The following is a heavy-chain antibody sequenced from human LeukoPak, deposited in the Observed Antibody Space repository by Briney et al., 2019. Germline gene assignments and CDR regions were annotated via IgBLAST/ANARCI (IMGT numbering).Heavy chain of an antibody. CDR1: GGPIYSYY. CDR3: ARLKFYDSTGYSPGHYMDV. D-gene: IGHD3-22*01. V-gene: IGHV4-4*07. CDR2: LYPGVST. Sequence: PSDTLSLTCTVSGGPIYSYYWSWIRQTAGRRLEWIGRLYPGVSTNYNPSLKSRVTMSVDTSKNQFALKLSAVTAADTAVYYCARLKFYDSTGYSPGHYMDVWGKGTTVTVSS. J-gene: IGHJ6*03.